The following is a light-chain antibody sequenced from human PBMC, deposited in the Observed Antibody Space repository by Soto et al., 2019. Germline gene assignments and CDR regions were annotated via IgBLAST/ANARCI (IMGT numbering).Light chain of an antibody. CDR3: QQYNNWPVG. CDR1: QSVSSN. V-gene: IGKV3-15*01. CDR2: GAS. J-gene: IGKJ1*01. Sequence: EIVMTQSPATLSVSPGERATLSCRASQSVSSNLAWYQQKPGQAPRLLIYGASTRATGIPARFSGSGSGTEFNLTISSLQSEDFAAYYCQQYNNWPVGFGQGTKVEIK.